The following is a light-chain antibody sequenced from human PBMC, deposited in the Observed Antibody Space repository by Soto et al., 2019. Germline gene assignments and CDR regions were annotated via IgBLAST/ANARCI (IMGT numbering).Light chain of an antibody. J-gene: IGKJ4*01. CDR2: DAS. CDR1: QGISST. CDR3: QQFNSFPFT. V-gene: IGKV1-13*02. Sequence: AIQLTQSPSSLSASVGDRVTITCRASQGISSTLAWYQQKPGKPPKLLIYDASSLESGVPLRFSGSGSGTDFTLTISSLQPEDFATYYCQQFNSFPFTFGGGTKVEIK.